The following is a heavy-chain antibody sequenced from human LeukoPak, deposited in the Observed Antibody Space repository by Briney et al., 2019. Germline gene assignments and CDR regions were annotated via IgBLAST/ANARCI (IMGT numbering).Heavy chain of an antibody. CDR2: IKQDGSEK. D-gene: IGHD3-22*01. V-gene: IGHV3-7*01. J-gene: IGHJ4*02. CDR1: GFTFSSYW. Sequence: GGSLRLSCAASGFTFSSYWMSWVRQAPGKGLEWVANIKQDGSEKYYVDSVKGRFTISRDNAKNSLYLQMNSLRAEDTAVCYCARDRYYYDSSGYYPGFDYWGQGTLVTVSS. CDR3: ARDRYYYDSSGYYPGFDY.